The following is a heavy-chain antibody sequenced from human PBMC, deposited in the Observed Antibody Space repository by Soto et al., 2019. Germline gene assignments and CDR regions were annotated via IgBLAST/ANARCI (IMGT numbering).Heavy chain of an antibody. V-gene: IGHV3-23*01. D-gene: IGHD6-19*01. CDR1: GFTFSSYA. J-gene: IGHJ6*02. Sequence: EVQLLESGGGLVQPGGSLRLSCAASGFTFSSYAMSWVRQAPGKGLEWVSTISGGGDITYYAYSVTGRFTIARDSSKNTLYLQINSLRAEDTAVYFCAEDTSTSGWYRQDVWGQGTTVTVSS. CDR3: AEDTSTSGWYRQDV. CDR2: ISGGGDIT.